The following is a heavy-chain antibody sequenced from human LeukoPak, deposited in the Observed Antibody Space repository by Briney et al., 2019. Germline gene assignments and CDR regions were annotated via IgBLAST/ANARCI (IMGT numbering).Heavy chain of an antibody. CDR3: ANMDSTVTTWRRASFDY. V-gene: IGHV3-23*01. D-gene: IGHD4-11*01. CDR2: ISGSGGST. J-gene: IGHJ4*02. CDR1: GFTFSSYA. Sequence: GGSLRLSCAASGFTFSSYAMSWVRQAPGKGLEWVSAISGSGGSTYYADSVKGRFTISRDNSKNTLYLQMNSLRAEDTAVYYCANMDSTVTTWRRASFDYWGRGTLVTVSS.